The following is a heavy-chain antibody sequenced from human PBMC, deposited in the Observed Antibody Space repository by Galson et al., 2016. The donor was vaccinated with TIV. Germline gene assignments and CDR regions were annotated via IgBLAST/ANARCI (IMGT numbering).Heavy chain of an antibody. D-gene: IGHD3-22*01. CDR2: IKPHGSDK. V-gene: IGHV3-7*01. CDR3: ARDGSTSYFDSSGYSPFDY. CDR1: GFTFNTYW. Sequence: SLRLSCAASGFTFNTYWMNWVRQAPGQGLEWVANIKPHGSDKVYVDSVKGRFTISRDNAKSSLYLEMNSLRAEDTAVYYCARDGSTSYFDSSGYSPFDYWGQGTLVTVSS. J-gene: IGHJ4*02.